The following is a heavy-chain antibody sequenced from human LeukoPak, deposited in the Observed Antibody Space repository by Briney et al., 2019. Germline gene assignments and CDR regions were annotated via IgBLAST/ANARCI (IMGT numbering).Heavy chain of an antibody. D-gene: IGHD3-10*01. V-gene: IGHV1-3*01. CDR3: ARENGEVITMVRGVHYGMDV. CDR1: GYTFTSYA. J-gene: IGHJ6*04. Sequence: GASVKVSCKASGYTFTSYAMHWVRQAPGQGLEWMGWINAGNGNTKYSQKFQGRVTITRDTSASTAYMELSSLRSEDTAVYYCARENGEVITMVRGVHYGMDVWGKGTTVTVSS. CDR2: INAGNGNT.